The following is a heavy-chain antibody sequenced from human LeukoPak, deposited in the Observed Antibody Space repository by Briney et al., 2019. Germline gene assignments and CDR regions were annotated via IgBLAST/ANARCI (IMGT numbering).Heavy chain of an antibody. D-gene: IGHD3-22*01. CDR1: GFSVSSNY. CDR2: IYSGGST. V-gene: IGHV3-53*01. J-gene: IGHJ4*02. Sequence: PGGSLRLSCAASGFSVSSNYMSWVRQAPEKGLEWVSVIYSGGSTYYADSVKGRFTISRDNSKNTLYLQMNSLRAEDTAVYYCATTAQYDKRDYYRHFDYWGQGALVTVSS. CDR3: ATTAQYDKRDYYRHFDY.